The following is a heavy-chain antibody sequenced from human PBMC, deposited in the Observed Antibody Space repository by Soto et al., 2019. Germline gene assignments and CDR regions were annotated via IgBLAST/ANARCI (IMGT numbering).Heavy chain of an antibody. V-gene: IGHV4-31*03. CDR2: IYYSGTT. J-gene: IGHJ3*02. Sequence: QVQLQESGPGLVKPSQTLSLTCTVSGGSISSGGYYWSWIRQHPGKGLEGIGYIYYSGTTYYNPSLKSRVTISVDTCKNQFSLKLSSVTAADTAVYYCARSLDSSSADHGAFDIWGQGTMVTVSS. CDR1: GGSISSGGYY. CDR3: ARSLDSSSADHGAFDI. D-gene: IGHD6-6*01.